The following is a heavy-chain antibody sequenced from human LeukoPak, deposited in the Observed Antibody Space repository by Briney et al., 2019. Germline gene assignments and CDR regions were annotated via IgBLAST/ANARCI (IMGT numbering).Heavy chain of an antibody. D-gene: IGHD2-2*01. CDR1: GGSFSGYY. V-gene: IGHV4-34*01. CDR3: ARRVVDCSSTSCSPPWYNWFDP. Sequence: PSETLSLTCAVYGGSFSGYYWSWIRQPPGKGLEWIGEINHSGSTNYNPSLKSRVTISVDTSKNQFSLKLSSVTAADTAVYYCARRVVDCSSTSCSPPWYNWFDPWGQGTLVTVSS. J-gene: IGHJ5*02. CDR2: INHSGST.